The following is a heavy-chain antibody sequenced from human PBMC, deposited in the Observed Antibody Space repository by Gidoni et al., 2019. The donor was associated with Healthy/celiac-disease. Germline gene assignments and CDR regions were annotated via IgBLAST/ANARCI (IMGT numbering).Heavy chain of an antibody. CDR3: ARSPTVGIAAAGRNWFDP. D-gene: IGHD6-13*01. CDR2: INHSGST. V-gene: IGHV4-34*01. Sequence: EINHSGSTNYNPSLKSRVTISVDTSKNQFSLKLSSVTAADTAVYYCARSPTVGIAAAGRNWFDPWGQGTLVTVSS. J-gene: IGHJ5*02.